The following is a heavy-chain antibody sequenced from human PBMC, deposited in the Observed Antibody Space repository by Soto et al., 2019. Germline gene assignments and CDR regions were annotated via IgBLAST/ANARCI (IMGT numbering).Heavy chain of an antibody. CDR1: VFTFVIYA. CDR3: AKDTYEHNGWLDT. J-gene: IGHJ5*02. CDR2: ISGSGGST. Sequence: GGSXRLAWSASVFTFVIYAMSWVRHAPGKGREWVSAISGSGGSTYYADSVKGRFTISRDNSKNTLYLQMNSLRAEDTAVYYCAKDTYEHNGWLDTWGQGTLVTVSS. D-gene: IGHD1-1*01. V-gene: IGHV3-23*01.